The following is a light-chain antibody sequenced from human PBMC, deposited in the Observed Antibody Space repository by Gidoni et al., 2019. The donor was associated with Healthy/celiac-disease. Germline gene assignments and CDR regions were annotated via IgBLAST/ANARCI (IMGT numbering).Light chain of an antibody. CDR3: QQRSFPIT. CDR1: QSVSSY. CDR2: DTS. V-gene: IGKV3-11*01. Sequence: EIVLTQSPATLSLSPGERATLSCRASQSVSSYLAWYQQKPGQAPRLLTYDTSNRATGIPARFSGSGSGTDFTLTISSLEPEDFAVYYCQQRSFPITFGQGTRLEIK. J-gene: IGKJ5*01.